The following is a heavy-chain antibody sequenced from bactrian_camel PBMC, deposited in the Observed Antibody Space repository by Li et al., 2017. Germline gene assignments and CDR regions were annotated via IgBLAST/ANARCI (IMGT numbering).Heavy chain of an antibody. V-gene: IGHV3S60*01. D-gene: IGHD3*01. CDR1: GFTFDDSD. CDR3: AAALGQSQLSGGVWSYGPCPKEEFDY. CDR2: ISSDGTT. J-gene: IGHJ4*01. Sequence: HVQLVESGGGSVQTGGSLRLSCTALGFTFDDSDMGWYRQGPGKVCELVSTISSDGTTDYSDSVKGRFTILKDNAKDAFYLQMNDLKPEDTAMYYCAAALGQSQLSGGVWSYGPCPKEEFDYWGQGTQVTVS.